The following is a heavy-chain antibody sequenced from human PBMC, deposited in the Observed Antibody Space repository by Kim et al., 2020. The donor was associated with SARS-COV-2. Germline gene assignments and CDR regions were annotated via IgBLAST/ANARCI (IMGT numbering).Heavy chain of an antibody. Sequence: ASVKGPFTISGENCTNTLSLQMNSLRAEDTAVYYCASALGGYYYYGMDVWGQGTTVTVSS. D-gene: IGHD3-10*01. J-gene: IGHJ6*02. V-gene: IGHV3-30*01. CDR3: ASALGGYYYYGMDV.